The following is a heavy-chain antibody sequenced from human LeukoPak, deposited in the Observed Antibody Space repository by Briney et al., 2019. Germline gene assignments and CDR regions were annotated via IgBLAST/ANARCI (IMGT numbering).Heavy chain of an antibody. D-gene: IGHD4-17*01. CDR1: GVIFNNFA. J-gene: IGHJ4*02. CDR3: ARAGRADGDYHYFDY. V-gene: IGHV3-30-3*01. Sequence: GGSLRLSCAASGVIFNNFAFHWVRQAPGKGLEWVAAVSYDGSNKYYADSVRGRLTISRDNSKNTLYLQMNSLRAVDTAVYYCARAGRADGDYHYFDYWGQGTLVTVSS. CDR2: VSYDGSNK.